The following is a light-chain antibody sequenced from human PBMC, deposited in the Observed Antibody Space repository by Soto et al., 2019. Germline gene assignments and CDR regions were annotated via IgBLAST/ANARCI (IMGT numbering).Light chain of an antibody. J-gene: IGLJ2*01. CDR2: DVS. V-gene: IGLV2-14*01. CDR3: SSYTTSGSLV. Sequence: QSALTQPASVSGSPGQSITISCTGTSSDVGGYNYVSWYQQHPRKAPKLMIYDVSNRPSGVSNRFSGSKSGNTASLTISGLQAEDEADYYCSSYTTSGSLVFGGGTKLTVL. CDR1: SSDVGGYNY.